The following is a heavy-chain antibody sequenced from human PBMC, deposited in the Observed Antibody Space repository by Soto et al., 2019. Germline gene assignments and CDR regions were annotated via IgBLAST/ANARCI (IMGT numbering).Heavy chain of an antibody. J-gene: IGHJ4*02. CDR1: GFTFNNYA. CDR3: AKDRLGGNSDY. Sequence: PGGSLRLSCAASGFTFNNYAMNWVRQAPGKGLEWVATISGTGGSTYYADSVKGRFTISRDNSKNTLYLQMNSLRVEDTAVYYCAKDRLGGNSDYWGQGTLVTVSS. CDR2: ISGTGGST. V-gene: IGHV3-23*01.